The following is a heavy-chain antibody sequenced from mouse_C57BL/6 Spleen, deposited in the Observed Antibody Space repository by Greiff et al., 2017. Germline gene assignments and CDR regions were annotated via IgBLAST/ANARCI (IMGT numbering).Heavy chain of an antibody. J-gene: IGHJ1*03. CDR2: ISSGGDYI. CDR1: GFTFSSYA. D-gene: IGHD1-1*01. CDR3: TREFGIYYYGSSYPYWYFDV. V-gene: IGHV5-9-1*02. Sequence: EVQLVESGEGLVKPGGSLKLSCAASGFTFSSYAMSWVRQTPEKRLEWVAYISSGGDYIYYADTVKGRFTISRDNARNTLYLQMSSLKSEDTAMYYCTREFGIYYYGSSYPYWYFDVWGTGTTVTVSS.